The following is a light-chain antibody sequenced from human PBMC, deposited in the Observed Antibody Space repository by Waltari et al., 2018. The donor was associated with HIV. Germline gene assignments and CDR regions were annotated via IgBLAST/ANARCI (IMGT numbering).Light chain of an antibody. CDR1: QSVLYSSNNKSY. J-gene: IGKJ2*01. V-gene: IGKV4-1*01. CDR2: WAS. Sequence: DIVMTQSPDSLAVSLGVRATINCKSSQSVLYSSNNKSYLTWYQQKPGQPPKLLIYWASTRESGVPDRFNGSGSGTDFTLTISSLQAEDVAVYYCQQYFSTPYTFGQGTKLEIK. CDR3: QQYFSTPYT.